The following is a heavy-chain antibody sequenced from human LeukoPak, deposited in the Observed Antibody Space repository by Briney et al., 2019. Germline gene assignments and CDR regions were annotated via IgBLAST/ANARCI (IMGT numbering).Heavy chain of an antibody. CDR2: IYSGGST. D-gene: IGHD3-22*01. CDR3: ARDLDYYDSSGYLDAFDI. CDR1: GFTFSRYG. J-gene: IGHJ3*02. Sequence: PGGSLRLSCAASGFTFSRYGMHWVRQAPGKGLEWVSVIYSGGSTYYADSVKGRFTTSRDNSKNTLYLQMNSLRAEDTAVYYCARDLDYYDSSGYLDAFDIWGQGTMVTVSS. V-gene: IGHV3-66*01.